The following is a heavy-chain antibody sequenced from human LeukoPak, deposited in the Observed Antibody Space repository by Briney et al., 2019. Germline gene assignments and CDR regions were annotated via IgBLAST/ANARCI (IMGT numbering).Heavy chain of an antibody. CDR1: KFNFHNYG. D-gene: IGHD4-17*01. CDR3: AKDPNGDYIGAFDI. Sequence: GGSLRLSCTTPKFNFHNYGLTWVRQAPGKELEWVSSISGSGAQYAASVQGRFTISRDNSKNTLYLQMSSLRAEDTAVYYCAKDPNGDYIGAFDIWGQGTMVTVSS. V-gene: IGHV3-23*01. CDR2: ISGSGA. J-gene: IGHJ3*02.